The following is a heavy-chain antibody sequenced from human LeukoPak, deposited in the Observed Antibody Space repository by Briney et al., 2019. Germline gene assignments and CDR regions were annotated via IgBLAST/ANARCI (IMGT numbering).Heavy chain of an antibody. D-gene: IGHD2-2*01. V-gene: IGHV4-59*06. CDR2: IYYSGST. CDR3: ARVPYCSSTSCQGEGNWFDP. CDR1: GGSISSYY. J-gene: IGHJ5*02. Sequence: SETLSLTCTVSGGSISSYYWSWIRQHPGKGLEWIGYIYYSGSTYYNPSLKSRVTISVDTSKNQFSLKLSSVTAADTAVYYCARVPYCSSTSCQGEGNWFDPWGQGTLVTVSS.